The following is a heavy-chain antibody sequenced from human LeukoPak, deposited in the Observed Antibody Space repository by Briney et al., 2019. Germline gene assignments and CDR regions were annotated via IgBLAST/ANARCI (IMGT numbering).Heavy chain of an antibody. J-gene: IGHJ6*02. D-gene: IGHD2-15*01. V-gene: IGHV1-69*13. CDR2: IIPIFGTA. CDR1: GGTFSSYA. CDR3: ARDCSGGSCYYYYGMDV. Sequence: SVNLSCKASGGTFSSYAISWVRQAPGQGLEWMGGIIPIFGTANYAQKFQGRVTITADESTSTAYMELSSLRSEDTAVYYCARDCSGGSCYYYYGMDVWGQGTTVTVSS.